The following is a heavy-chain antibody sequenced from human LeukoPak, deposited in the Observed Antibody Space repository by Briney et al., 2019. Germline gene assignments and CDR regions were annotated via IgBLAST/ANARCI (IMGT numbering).Heavy chain of an antibody. CDR3: AKVVVVPASTDWFDP. J-gene: IGHJ5*02. CDR2: ISGSGGST. V-gene: IGHV3-23*01. D-gene: IGHD2-2*01. CDR1: GFTFSSYA. Sequence: GESLRLSCAASGFTFSSYAMSWVRQAPGKGLEWVSAISGSGGSTYYADSVKGRFTISRDNSKNTLYLQMNSLRAEDTAVYYCAKVVVVPASTDWFDPWGQGTLVTVSS.